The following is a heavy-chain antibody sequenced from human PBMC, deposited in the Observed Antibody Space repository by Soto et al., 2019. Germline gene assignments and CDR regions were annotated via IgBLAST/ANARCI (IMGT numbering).Heavy chain of an antibody. V-gene: IGHV1-46*01. CDR2: INPSGGST. CDR1: GYTFTSYY. D-gene: IGHD3-16*02. CDR3: ARERAYVWGSYRPLDAFDI. Sequence: GASVKVSCKASGYTFTSYYMHWVRQAPGQGLEWMGIINPSGGSTSYAQKFQGRVTMTRDTSTSTVYMELSSLRSEDTVVYYCARERAYVWGSYRPLDAFDIWGQGTMVTVSS. J-gene: IGHJ3*02.